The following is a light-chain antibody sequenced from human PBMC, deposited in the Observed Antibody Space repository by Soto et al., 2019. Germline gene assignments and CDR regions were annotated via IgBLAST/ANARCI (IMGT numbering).Light chain of an antibody. CDR3: QQRVVWPLS. CDR2: GAS. J-gene: IGKJ4*01. V-gene: IGKV3-11*01. Sequence: EVVLTQSPAILSLSPGETATLSCRAGQPIRNDLGWYQQRPGQAPRLLIYGASSRATGIPDRFSGSGSGTDFTLTITRLAPEDFAIYYCQQRVVWPLSFGGGTKVEIK. CDR1: QPIRND.